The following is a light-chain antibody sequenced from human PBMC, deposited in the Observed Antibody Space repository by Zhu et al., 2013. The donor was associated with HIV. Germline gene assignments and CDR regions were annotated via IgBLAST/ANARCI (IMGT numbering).Light chain of an antibody. Sequence: DITMTQSPATLSVSPGERATLSCRASQSVGSNLAWYQQRPGQSPRLLMYGASARATGIPARFSGSGSGTEFTLTISGLQSEDFAVYYCQQYNSWPRTFGQGTQGGNQT. V-gene: IGKV3-15*01. CDR3: QQYNSWPRT. CDR2: GAS. J-gene: IGKJ1*01. CDR1: QSVGSN.